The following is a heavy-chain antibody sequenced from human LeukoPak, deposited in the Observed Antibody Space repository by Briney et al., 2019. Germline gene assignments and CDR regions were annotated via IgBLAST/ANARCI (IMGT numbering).Heavy chain of an antibody. Sequence: GGSLRLSCAASGFTFSSYWTHWVRQAPGKGLVWVSRIKSGGSTTAYADSVKGRFTISRDNAKNTLYLQMNSLRAEDTAVYYCARVVDTHFDYWGQGTLVTVSS. CDR1: GFTFSSYW. J-gene: IGHJ4*02. V-gene: IGHV3-74*01. D-gene: IGHD5-18*01. CDR2: IKSGGSTT. CDR3: ARVVDTHFDY.